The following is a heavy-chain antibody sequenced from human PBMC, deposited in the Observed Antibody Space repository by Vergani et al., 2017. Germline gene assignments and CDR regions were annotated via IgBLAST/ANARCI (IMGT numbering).Heavy chain of an antibody. CDR1: GGSVSSGSYY. CDR2: IYYSGST. V-gene: IGHV4-61*01. CDR3: ARVPTRAPTSPGAFMDV. Sequence: QVQLQESGPGLVKPSETLSLTCTVSGGSVSSGSYYWSWIRQPPGKGLEWIGYIYYSGSTNYNPSLKSRVTISVDPSKNQCSLKLSSVTAADTAVYYCARVPTRAPTSPGAFMDVWGKGTTVTVSS. J-gene: IGHJ6*03. D-gene: IGHD7-27*01.